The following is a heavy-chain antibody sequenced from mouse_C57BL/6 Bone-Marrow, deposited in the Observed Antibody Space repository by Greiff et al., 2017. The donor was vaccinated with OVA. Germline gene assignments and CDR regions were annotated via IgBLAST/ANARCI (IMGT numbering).Heavy chain of an antibody. CDR2: ISSGGDYI. Sequence: EVKVVESGEGLVKPGGSLKLSCAASGFTFSSYAMSWVRQTPEKRLEWVAYISSGGDYIYYADTVKGRFTISRDNARNTLYLQMSSLKSEDTAMYYCTREGGSYYAMDYWGQGTSVTVSS. J-gene: IGHJ4*01. CDR1: GFTFSSYA. V-gene: IGHV5-9-1*02. D-gene: IGHD1-1*02. CDR3: TREGGSYYAMDY.